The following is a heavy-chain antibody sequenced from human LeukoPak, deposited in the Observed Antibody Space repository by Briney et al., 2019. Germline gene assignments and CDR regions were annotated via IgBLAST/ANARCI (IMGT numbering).Heavy chain of an antibody. J-gene: IGHJ4*02. CDR2: IYPGDSDT. CDR3: ARFNGGNSIPFDY. V-gene: IGHV5-51*01. CDR1: GYSFINYW. Sequence: GESLKISGKSSGYSFINYWIGWVRQMPGRGLEWLGIIYPGDSDTKYSPSFQGQVTISADKSISTAYLQWSSLKASDTAMYYCARFNGGNSIPFDYWGQGTLVTVSS. D-gene: IGHD4-23*01.